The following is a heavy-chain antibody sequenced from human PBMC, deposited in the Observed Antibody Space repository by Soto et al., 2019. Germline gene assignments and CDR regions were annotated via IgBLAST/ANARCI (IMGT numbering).Heavy chain of an antibody. CDR1: GGSFSGYY. CDR2: INHSGST. J-gene: IGHJ3*02. D-gene: IGHD4-17*01. Sequence: SETLSLTCAAYGGSFSGYYWSWIRQPPWKGLEWIGEINHSGSTNYNPSLKSRVTISVDTSKNQFSLKLSSVTAADTAVYYCASSIQGDYGGFDAFDIWGQGTMVTVSS. V-gene: IGHV4-34*01. CDR3: ASSIQGDYGGFDAFDI.